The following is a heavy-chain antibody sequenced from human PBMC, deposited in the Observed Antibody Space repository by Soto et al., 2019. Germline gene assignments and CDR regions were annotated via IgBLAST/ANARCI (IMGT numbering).Heavy chain of an antibody. D-gene: IGHD6-13*01. CDR1: GGFIGSSSYY. CDR3: ARQGSSWPDKYYFDY. V-gene: IGHV4-39*01. J-gene: IGHJ4*02. Sequence: LQLQESGPGLVKPSETLSLTCTVSGGFIGSSSYYWGWIRQPPGKGLEWIGSIFYNGSTYYNPSLKSRVTISVDTSKNQLSLKLRSVTAEDTAVYYCARQGSSWPDKYYFDYWGQGTLVIVSS. CDR2: IFYNGST.